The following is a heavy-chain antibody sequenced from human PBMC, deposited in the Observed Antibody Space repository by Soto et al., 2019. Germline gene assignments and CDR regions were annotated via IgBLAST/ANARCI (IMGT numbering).Heavy chain of an antibody. CDR3: AIEVVVAADYGDYVESTDFDY. V-gene: IGHV1-69*13. J-gene: IGHJ4*02. CDR1: GGTFSSYA. CDR2: IIPIFGTA. D-gene: IGHD2-15*01. Sequence: ASVKASCTASGGTFSSYAISWVRQAPEQGLEWMGGIIPIFGTANYAQKFQGRVTITADESTSTAYMELSSLRSEDTAVYYCAIEVVVAADYGDYVESTDFDYWGQGTLVTVSS.